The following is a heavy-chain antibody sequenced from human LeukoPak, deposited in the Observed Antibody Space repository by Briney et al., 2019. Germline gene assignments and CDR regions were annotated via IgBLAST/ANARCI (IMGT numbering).Heavy chain of an antibody. CDR1: GGSLSTYY. J-gene: IGHJ3*02. V-gene: IGHV4-59*12. CDR2: IFHTGSA. D-gene: IGHD3-10*01. CDR3: ARGSITVVPAFDI. Sequence: SETLSLTCTISGGSLSTYYWSWIRQSPGKGLEWIGCIFHTGSANYNPSLSSRGTISVDTSKNQFSLKLSSVTAEDTAVYYCARGSITVVPAFDIWGQGTMFTVSS.